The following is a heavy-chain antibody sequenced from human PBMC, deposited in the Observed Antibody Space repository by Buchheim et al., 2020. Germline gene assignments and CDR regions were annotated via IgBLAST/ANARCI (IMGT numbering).Heavy chain of an antibody. CDR2: VNSDGMSP. CDR3: ASPVTSYAFDI. CDR1: GVTFRSNW. J-gene: IGHJ3*02. V-gene: IGHV3-74*01. Sequence: EVQLVESGGGLVQPGGSLRLSCAASGVTFRSNWMHWVRQAPGKGLVWVSRVNSDGMSPTYADSVKGRFTISRDNAKNTLYLQMNSLGLEDTAVYYCASPVTSYAFDIWGQGT. D-gene: IGHD4-17*01.